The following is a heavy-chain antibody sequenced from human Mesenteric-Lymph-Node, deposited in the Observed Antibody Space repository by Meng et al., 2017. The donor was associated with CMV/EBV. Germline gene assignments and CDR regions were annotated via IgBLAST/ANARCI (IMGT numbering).Heavy chain of an antibody. V-gene: IGHV4-61*01. CDR1: GGSVSSGSYY. CDR3: ARVDGSGTYYKGRADP. Sequence: GSLRLSCTVSGGSVSSGSYYWSWIRQPPGKGLEWIGYIYYSGSTNYNPSLKSRVTISVDTSKNQFSLVLKSVTVADTAVYYCARVDGSGTYYKGRADPWGQGTLVTVSS. CDR2: IYYSGST. J-gene: IGHJ5*02. D-gene: IGHD3-10*01.